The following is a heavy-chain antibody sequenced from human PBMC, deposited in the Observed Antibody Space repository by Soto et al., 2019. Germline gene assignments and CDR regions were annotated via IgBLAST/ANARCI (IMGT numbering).Heavy chain of an antibody. J-gene: IGHJ6*02. CDR3: ARVPGDMVAILYIYTLDGRDPLSNLDI. V-gene: IGHV3-30*04. Sequence: QMQLVESGGGAVQPGRSLRLSCAASGFTFSYYPMHWVRQAPGKGLEWVAVISFDGSNKYYADSVKGRFTISRDNSKNTLYLQMNSSRGEETAVYYCARVPGDMVAILYIYTLDGRDPLSNLDIWGQGTTFTVSS. D-gene: IGHD5-12*01. CDR1: GFTFSYYP. CDR2: ISFDGSNK.